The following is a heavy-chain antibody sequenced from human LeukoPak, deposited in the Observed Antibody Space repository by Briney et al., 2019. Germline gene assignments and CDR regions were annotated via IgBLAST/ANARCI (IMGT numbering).Heavy chain of an antibody. CDR1: AFTFSSYG. CDR3: AKIARYYDSSGYPDLDPFDI. CDR2: ISAGGDTT. D-gene: IGHD3-22*01. Sequence: GGSLRLSCAASAFTFSSYGMSWVRQAPGRGLEWVSAISAGGDTTYYADSVRGRFTISRDNSRNTLYLQMNSLRAEDTAVYYCAKIARYYDSSGYPDLDPFDIWGQGTRVTVSS. J-gene: IGHJ3*02. V-gene: IGHV3-23*01.